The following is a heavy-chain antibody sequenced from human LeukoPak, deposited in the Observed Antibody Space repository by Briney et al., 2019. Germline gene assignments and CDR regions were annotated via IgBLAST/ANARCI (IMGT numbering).Heavy chain of an antibody. CDR2: INPSGGST. D-gene: IGHD3-9*01. Sequence: ASVKVSCKASGYTFSTYYMHWVRQAPGQGLEWMGIINPSGGSTRYAQKFQGRVTMTRDTSTSTVYMDLSSLRSEDTAVYYCARDLKYYDILTGYQAKYYYYGMDVWGRGTTVTVSS. CDR3: ARDLKYYDILTGYQAKYYYYGMDV. V-gene: IGHV1-46*01. J-gene: IGHJ6*02. CDR1: GYTFSTYY.